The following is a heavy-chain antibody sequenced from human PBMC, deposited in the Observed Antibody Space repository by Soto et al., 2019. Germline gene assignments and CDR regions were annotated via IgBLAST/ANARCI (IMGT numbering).Heavy chain of an antibody. D-gene: IGHD2-2*01. V-gene: IGHV4-4*02. CDR2: ISHTGNT. J-gene: IGHJ4*02. CDR1: GDSISGSQW. CDR3: ARVISSRDEYFVY. Sequence: QVQLQESGPGLVKPSETLSLTCAVSGDSISGSQWWSWVRLPPGKGLEWIGEISHTGNTNYSPSLKSRVTMSVDKPKNQSSLNLTSVTAADTAVYDCARVISSRDEYFVYWGQGTVVTVSP.